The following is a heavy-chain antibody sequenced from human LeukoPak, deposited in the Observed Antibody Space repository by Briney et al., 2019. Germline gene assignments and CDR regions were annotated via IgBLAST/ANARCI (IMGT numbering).Heavy chain of an antibody. D-gene: IGHD3-10*01. V-gene: IGHV3-23*01. J-gene: IGHJ4*02. CDR2: ISGSGGST. CDR1: GFTFSSYG. Sequence: GGSLRLSCAASGFTFSSYGMSWVRQAPGKGLEWVSAISGSGGSTYYADSVKGRLTISRDNSKNTLYLQMNSLRAEDTAVYYCAKEWRYYGSGSWQKLFDYWGQGTLVTVSS. CDR3: AKEWRYYGSGSWQKLFDY.